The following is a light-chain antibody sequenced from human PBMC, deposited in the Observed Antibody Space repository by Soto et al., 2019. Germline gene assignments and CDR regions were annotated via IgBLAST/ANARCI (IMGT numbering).Light chain of an antibody. CDR1: QSVGNW. CDR2: KAS. V-gene: IGKV1-5*03. J-gene: IGKJ4*01. Sequence: DIQMTQSPSTLAASVGDRITITCRASQSVGNWLAWYQHKPGKAPKGVIYKASTLASGVTTSFSGSESGTEFTLTISSLQADDFATYYCQQYDRPPLTFGGGNKVEIK. CDR3: QQYDRPPLT.